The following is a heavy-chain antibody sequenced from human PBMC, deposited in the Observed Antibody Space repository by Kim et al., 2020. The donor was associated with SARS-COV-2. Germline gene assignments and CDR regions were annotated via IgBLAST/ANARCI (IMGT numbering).Heavy chain of an antibody. CDR3: ANERDYDILTGYYRGDDY. V-gene: IGHV3-23*01. J-gene: IGHJ4*02. CDR2: ISGSGGST. CDR1: GFTFSSYA. Sequence: GGSLRLSCAASGFTFSSYAMSWVRQAPGKGLEWVSAISGSGGSTYYADSVKGRFTISRDNSKNTLYLQMNSLRAEDTAVYYCANERDYDILTGYYRGDDYWGQGTLVTVSS. D-gene: IGHD3-9*01.